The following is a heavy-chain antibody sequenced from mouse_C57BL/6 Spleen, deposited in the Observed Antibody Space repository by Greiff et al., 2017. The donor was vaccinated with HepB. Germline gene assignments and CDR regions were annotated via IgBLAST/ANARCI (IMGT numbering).Heavy chain of an antibody. J-gene: IGHJ2*01. D-gene: IGHD2-3*01. CDR1: GYTFTSYW. V-gene: IGHV1-52*01. CDR3: ARLGSDGYYLPFDY. CDR2: IDPSDSDT. Sequence: QVQLQQPGAELVRPGSSVKLSCKASGYTFTSYWMHWVKQRPIQGLEWIGNIDPSDSDTHYNQKFKDKATLTVDKSSSTAYMQLSSLTSEDSAVYYCARLGSDGYYLPFDYWGEGTTLTVSS.